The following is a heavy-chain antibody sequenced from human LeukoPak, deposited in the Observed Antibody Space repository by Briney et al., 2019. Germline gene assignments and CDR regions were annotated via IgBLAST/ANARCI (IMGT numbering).Heavy chain of an antibody. V-gene: IGHV1-69*05. CDR2: IIPIFGTA. CDR1: GGTFSSYA. D-gene: IGHD2-15*01. Sequence: SVKVSCKASGGTFSSYAISWVRQAPGQGLEWMGRIIPIFGTANYAQRFQGRVTITTDESTSTAYMELSSLRSEDTAVYYCARVGHSTRLQTYYFDYWGQGTLVTVSS. J-gene: IGHJ4*02. CDR3: ARVGHSTRLQTYYFDY.